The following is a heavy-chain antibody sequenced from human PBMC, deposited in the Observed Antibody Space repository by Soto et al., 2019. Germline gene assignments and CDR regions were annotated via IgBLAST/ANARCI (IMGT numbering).Heavy chain of an antibody. V-gene: IGHV3-7*01. J-gene: IGHJ4*02. CDR2: IKQDGSEK. Sequence: EVQLVESGGGLVQPGGSLRLSCAASGFTFSSYWMSWVRQAPGKGLEWVANIKQDGSEKYYVDSVKGRFTISRDNAKNSLYLQMNSLRAEDTAVYYCARAPEQRYSYGYRPEDYWGQGTLVTVSS. CDR1: GFTFSSYW. CDR3: ARAPEQRYSYGYRPEDY. D-gene: IGHD5-18*01.